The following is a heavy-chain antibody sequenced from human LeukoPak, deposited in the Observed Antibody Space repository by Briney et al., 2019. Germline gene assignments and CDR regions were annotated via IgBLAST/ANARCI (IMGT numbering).Heavy chain of an antibody. CDR2: IIPILGIA. Sequence: GASVKVSCKASGGTFSSYTISWVRQAPGQGREWMGRIIPILGIANYAQKFQGRVTITAYKSTSTAYMELSSLRSEDTAVYYCARDFRSGQIPGDYWGQGTLVTVSS. J-gene: IGHJ4*02. D-gene: IGHD3-3*01. CDR3: ARDFRSGQIPGDY. CDR1: GGTFSSYT. V-gene: IGHV1-69*02.